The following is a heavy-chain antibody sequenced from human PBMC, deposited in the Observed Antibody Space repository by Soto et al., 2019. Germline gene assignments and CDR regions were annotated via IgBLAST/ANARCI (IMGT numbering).Heavy chain of an antibody. V-gene: IGHV4-39*01. D-gene: IGHD2-2*01. Sequence: QLQLQESGPGLVKPSETLSLTCTVSGGSISSSNYYWGWIRQPPGKGLEFIGSVYYSGSTYYNPSLKSRVTISVGTSKNQFSLTLTSVTAADTALYYCASESEYCTSTGCYWPMDYWGQGTLVTVSS. CDR2: VYYSGST. CDR3: ASESEYCTSTGCYWPMDY. J-gene: IGHJ4*02. CDR1: GGSISSSNYY.